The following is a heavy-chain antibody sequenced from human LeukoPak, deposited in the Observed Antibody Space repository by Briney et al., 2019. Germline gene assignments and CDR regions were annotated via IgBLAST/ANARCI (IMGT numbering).Heavy chain of an antibody. Sequence: SGGSLRLSCAASGFTFSNSEMSWVRQAPGKGLEWVGRIKSKTDGGTTDYAAPVKGRFTISRDDSKNTLYLQMNSLKTEDTAVYYCTTRPLFIAASGNLVFWGQGTLVTVSS. J-gene: IGHJ4*02. CDR2: IKSKTDGGTT. CDR1: GFTFSNSE. CDR3: TTRPLFIAASGNLVF. D-gene: IGHD6-13*01. V-gene: IGHV3-15*01.